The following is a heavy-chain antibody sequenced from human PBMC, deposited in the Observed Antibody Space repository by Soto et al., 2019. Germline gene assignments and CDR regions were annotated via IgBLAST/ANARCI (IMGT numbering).Heavy chain of an antibody. CDR1: GFTFSSYA. Sequence: SLRLSCAASGFTFSSYAMHWVRQAPGKGLEWVAVISYDGSNKYYADSVKGRFTISRDNSKNTLYLQMNSLRAEDTAVYYCARDWQYGMDVWGQGTTVTVSS. CDR3: ARDWQYGMDV. CDR2: ISYDGSNK. J-gene: IGHJ6*02. V-gene: IGHV3-30-3*01.